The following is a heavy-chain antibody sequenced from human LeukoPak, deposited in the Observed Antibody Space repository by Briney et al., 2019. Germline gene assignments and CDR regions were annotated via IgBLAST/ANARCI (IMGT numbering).Heavy chain of an antibody. CDR2: IYYSGST. J-gene: IGHJ6*02. CDR1: GGSVSSGSFY. Sequence: SETLSLTCAVSGGSVSSGSFYWSWIRQPPGKGLEWIGNIYYSGSTNYNPSLKSRVTISVDTSKNQFSLKLSSVTAADTAVYYCARDWNWGLGYGMDVWGQGTTVTVSS. CDR3: ARDWNWGLGYGMDV. V-gene: IGHV4-61*01. D-gene: IGHD3-16*01.